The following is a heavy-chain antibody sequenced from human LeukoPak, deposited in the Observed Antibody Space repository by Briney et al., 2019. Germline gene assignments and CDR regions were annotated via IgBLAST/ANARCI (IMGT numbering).Heavy chain of an antibody. D-gene: IGHD5-18*01. Sequence: GGSLRLSCAASGFTFSSYAVSWVRQAPGKGLEWVSAISGSGGSTYYADSVKGRFTISRDNSKNTLYLQMNSLRAEDTAVYYCAKILDTAMVKDWFDPWGQGTLVTVSS. V-gene: IGHV3-23*01. CDR2: ISGSGGST. CDR1: GFTFSSYA. J-gene: IGHJ5*02. CDR3: AKILDTAMVKDWFDP.